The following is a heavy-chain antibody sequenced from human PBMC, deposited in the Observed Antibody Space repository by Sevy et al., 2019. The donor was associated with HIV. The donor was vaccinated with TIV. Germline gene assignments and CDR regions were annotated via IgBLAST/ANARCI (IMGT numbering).Heavy chain of an antibody. J-gene: IGHJ4*02. D-gene: IGHD6-19*01. CDR2: IYYSGST. V-gene: IGHV4-39*01. CDR3: ARRNRSGNDY. CDR1: GGSISSSSYY. Sequence: SETLSLTCTVSGGSISSSSYYWGWIRQPPGKGLEWIGSIYYSGSTYYNPSLKSRVTISVDTSKNQFSLKLSSVTAADTAVYYCARRNRSGNDYWGQGTLVTVSS.